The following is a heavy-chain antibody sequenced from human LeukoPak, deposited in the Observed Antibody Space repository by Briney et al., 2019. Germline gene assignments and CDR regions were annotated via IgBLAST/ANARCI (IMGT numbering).Heavy chain of an antibody. CDR1: GFTFSSYW. CDR3: ARPRDGVRYFDWLDAFDI. CDR2: INSDGSST. V-gene: IGHV3-74*01. J-gene: IGHJ3*02. D-gene: IGHD3-9*01. Sequence: GGSLRLSCAASGFTFSSYWMHWVRQAPGKGLVWVSRINSDGSSTSYADSVKGRFTISRDNAKNTLYLQMNSLRAEDTAVYYCARPRDGVRYFDWLDAFDIWGQGTMVTVSS.